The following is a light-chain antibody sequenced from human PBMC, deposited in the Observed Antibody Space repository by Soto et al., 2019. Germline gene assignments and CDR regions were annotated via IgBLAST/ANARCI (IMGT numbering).Light chain of an antibody. Sequence: DVPMTQSPSTLSASVGDRVTITCRASQSIGSWLAWYQQKSGKAPKLLISDASSLENGVPSRFSGSGSGTEFALTINSLQTDDFATYYCQQYASYPPNFGGGTKVEIK. J-gene: IGKJ4*01. CDR2: DAS. V-gene: IGKV1-5*01. CDR3: QQYASYPPN. CDR1: QSIGSW.